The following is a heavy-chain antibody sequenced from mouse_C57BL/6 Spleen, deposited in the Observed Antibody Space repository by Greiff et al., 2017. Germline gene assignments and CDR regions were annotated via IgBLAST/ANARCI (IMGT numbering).Heavy chain of an antibody. D-gene: IGHD3-1*01. CDR1: GYAFSSYW. Sequence: QVQLQQSGAELVKPGASVKISCKASGYAFSSYWMNWVKQRPGKGLEWIGQIYPGDGDTNYNGKFKGKATLTADKSSSTAYMQLSSLTSEDSAVYFCARGSPSSAYYAMDYWGQGTSVTVSS. CDR3: ARGSPSSAYYAMDY. J-gene: IGHJ4*01. CDR2: IYPGDGDT. V-gene: IGHV1-80*01.